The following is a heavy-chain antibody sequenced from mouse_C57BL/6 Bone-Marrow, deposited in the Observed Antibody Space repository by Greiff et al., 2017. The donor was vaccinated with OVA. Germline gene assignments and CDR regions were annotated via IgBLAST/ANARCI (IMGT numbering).Heavy chain of an antibody. CDR2: IRSKSSNYAT. CDR3: VREGTTVVADWYFDV. Sequence: EVKLVESGGGLVQPKGSLKLSCAASGFTFNTYAMHWVRQAPGKGLEWVARIRSKSSNYATYYADSVKDRFTISRDDSQSMLYLQMNNLKTEDTAMYYGVREGTTVVADWYFDVWGTGTTVTVSS. D-gene: IGHD1-1*01. CDR1: GFTFNTYA. V-gene: IGHV10-3*01. J-gene: IGHJ1*03.